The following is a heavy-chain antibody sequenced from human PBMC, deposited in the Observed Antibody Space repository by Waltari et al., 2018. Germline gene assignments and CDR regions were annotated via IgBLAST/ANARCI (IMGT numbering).Heavy chain of an antibody. CDR1: GFTFSSYG. J-gene: IGHJ4*02. V-gene: IGHV3-30*02. Sequence: QVQLVESGGGVVQPGGSLRLSCAASGFTFSSYGMHWVRQAPGKGLEWVAFIRYDGSNKYYAGSVKGRFTISRDNSKNTLYLQMNSLRAEDTAVYYCAKSSGYGLDYWGQGTLVTVSS. D-gene: IGHD5-12*01. CDR2: IRYDGSNK. CDR3: AKSSGYGLDY.